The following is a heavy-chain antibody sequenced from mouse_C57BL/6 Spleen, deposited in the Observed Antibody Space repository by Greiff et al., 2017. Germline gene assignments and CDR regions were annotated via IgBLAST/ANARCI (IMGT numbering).Heavy chain of an antibody. Sequence: VQLQQPGAELVKPGASVKLSCKASGYTFTSYWMHWVKQRPGQGLEWIGMIHPNSGSTNYNEKFKSKATLTVDKSSSTAYMQLSSLTSEDSAVYYGARSARSNSDFDYWGQGTTLTVSS. CDR1: GYTFTSYW. CDR2: IHPNSGST. D-gene: IGHD3-1*01. CDR3: ARSARSNSDFDY. V-gene: IGHV1-64*01. J-gene: IGHJ2*01.